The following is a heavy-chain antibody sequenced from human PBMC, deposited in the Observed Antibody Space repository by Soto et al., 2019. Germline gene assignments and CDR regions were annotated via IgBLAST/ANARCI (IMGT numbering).Heavy chain of an antibody. Sequence: SGPTLVNPTETRALTCTVSGFSVSNAGLGVSWIRQPPGKALEWLAHIFSNDEKSYSTSMKSRLNIYKETSKSQLVLNMTNMDPVDTATYYCARTAIQLWFRGMHVWGQGT. CDR1: GFSVSNAGLG. CDR3: ARTAIQLWFRGMHV. J-gene: IGHJ6*02. D-gene: IGHD5-18*01. V-gene: IGHV2-26*01. CDR2: IFSNDEK.